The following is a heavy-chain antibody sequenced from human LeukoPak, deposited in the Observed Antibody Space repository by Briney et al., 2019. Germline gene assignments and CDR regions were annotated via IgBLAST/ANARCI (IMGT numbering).Heavy chain of an antibody. Sequence: GASVKVSCKASGGTFSSSPITWVRQAPGQGLEWMGGIIPIFGTANYAQKFQGRVTITTDESTSTAYMELSSLRSEDTAVYYCARSPVTIGRGAPVPQNWFDPWGQGTLVTVSS. D-gene: IGHD4-11*01. V-gene: IGHV1-69*05. CDR2: IIPIFGTA. J-gene: IGHJ5*02. CDR3: ARSPVTIGRGAPVPQNWFDP. CDR1: GGTFSSSP.